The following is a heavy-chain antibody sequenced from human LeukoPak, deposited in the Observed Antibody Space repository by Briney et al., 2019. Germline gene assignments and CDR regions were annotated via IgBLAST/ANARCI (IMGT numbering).Heavy chain of an antibody. CDR1: GGSINNYY. V-gene: IGHV4-59*01. CDR3: ARGWGYFDY. CDR2: IYFSGST. D-gene: IGHD3-16*01. Sequence: PSETLSLTCTVSGGSINNYYWSWVRQPPEKGLEWIGYIYFSGSTNYNPPLKSRVTISVDTSKNQFSLRLSSVTAADTAVYYCARGWGYFDYWGQGTLVTVSS. J-gene: IGHJ4*02.